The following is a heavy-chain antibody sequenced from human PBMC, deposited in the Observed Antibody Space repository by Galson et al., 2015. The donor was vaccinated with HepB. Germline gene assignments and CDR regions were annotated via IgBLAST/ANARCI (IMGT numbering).Heavy chain of an antibody. D-gene: IGHD5-24*01. CDR2: IRSKPNNYAT. J-gene: IGHJ2*01. CDR1: GFTFSGST. CDR3: TDNSHWYLEL. Sequence: SLRLSCAASGFTFSGSTIHWVRQASGKGLEWVGRIRSKPNNYATAYAASVKGRFTFSRDDSKNTASLQMSSLKTEDTAVYYCTDNSHWYLELWGRGTLVTVSS. V-gene: IGHV3-73*01.